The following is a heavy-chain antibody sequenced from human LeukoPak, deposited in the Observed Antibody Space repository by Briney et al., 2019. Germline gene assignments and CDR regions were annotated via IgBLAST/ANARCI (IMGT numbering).Heavy chain of an antibody. Sequence: ASEKVSCKASGGTFSSYTISWVRQAPGQGLEWMGMIIPILGIANYAQKFQGRVTITADKSTSTAYMELSSLRSEDTAVYYCARGGLSGSYRWTFDYWGQGTLVTVSS. CDR1: GGTFSSYT. D-gene: IGHD1-26*01. V-gene: IGHV1-69*02. CDR3: ARGGLSGSYRWTFDY. CDR2: IIPILGIA. J-gene: IGHJ4*02.